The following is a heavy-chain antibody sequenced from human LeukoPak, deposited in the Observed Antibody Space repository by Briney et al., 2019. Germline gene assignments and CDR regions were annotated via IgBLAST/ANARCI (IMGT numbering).Heavy chain of an antibody. V-gene: IGHV3-33*01. J-gene: IGHJ4*02. CDR3: ARDAYYSGSGIYSK. CDR2: IWSDGTNK. CDR1: GFILSDYG. D-gene: IGHD3-10*01. Sequence: GGSLRLSCAASGFILSDYGMHWVRQAPGKGLEWVAEIWSDGTNKYYGDSVRGRFTISRDSSENTLYLQMNSLRAEDTAVYYCARDAYYSGSGIYSKWGQGTLVTVSS.